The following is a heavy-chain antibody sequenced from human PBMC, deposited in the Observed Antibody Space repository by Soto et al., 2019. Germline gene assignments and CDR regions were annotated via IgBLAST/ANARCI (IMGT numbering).Heavy chain of an antibody. D-gene: IGHD2-2*01. CDR3: AREGPEAFSSTWHFDY. J-gene: IGHJ4*02. V-gene: IGHV3-30-3*01. CDR2: MSFDGTTK. Sequence: QVQLVESGGGVVQPGRSLRLSCAASGFTFSNFAMHWFRQAPGKGLEWVAVMSFDGTTKFYADSVKGRFTVSRDNSKNTLYLQVNSLRDEDTAVYYCAREGPEAFSSTWHFDYWGQGTLVTVSS. CDR1: GFTFSNFA.